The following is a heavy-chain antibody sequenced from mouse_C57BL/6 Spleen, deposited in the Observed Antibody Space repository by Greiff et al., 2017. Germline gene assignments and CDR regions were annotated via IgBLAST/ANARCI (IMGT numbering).Heavy chain of an antibody. Sequence: EVQLQQSGPELVKPGASVKISCKASGYTFTDYYMNWVKQSHGKSLEWIGDINPNNGGTSYNQKFKGKATLTVDKSSSTAYMELRSLTSEDSAVYYCASYYSNYVNYYYAMDYWGQGTSVTVSS. CDR2: INPNNGGT. CDR3: ASYYSNYVNYYYAMDY. D-gene: IGHD2-5*01. CDR1: GYTFTDYY. V-gene: IGHV1-26*01. J-gene: IGHJ4*01.